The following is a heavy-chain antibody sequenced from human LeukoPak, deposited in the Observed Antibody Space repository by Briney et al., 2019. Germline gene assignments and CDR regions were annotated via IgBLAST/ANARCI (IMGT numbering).Heavy chain of an antibody. J-gene: IGHJ5*02. CDR1: GYTFTSFD. D-gene: IGHD1-20*01. V-gene: IGHV1-8*03. Sequence: ASVKVSCKTSGYTFTSFDINWVRHTTGHGPEWMGWVDCDNENTRYARKFQGRVAITRDTSTRTVYLELNNLSSDDTAMYYCTRGPFLNGNAYNWFDPWGQGTLVTVSS. CDR3: TRGPFLNGNAYNWFDP. CDR2: VDCDNENT.